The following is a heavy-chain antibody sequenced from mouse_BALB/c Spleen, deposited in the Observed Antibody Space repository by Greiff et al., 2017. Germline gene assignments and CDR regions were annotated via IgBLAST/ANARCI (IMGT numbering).Heavy chain of an antibody. CDR3: ARSELLRLPFAY. CDR2: ISSGSSTI. CDR1: GFTFSSFG. D-gene: IGHD1-2*01. J-gene: IGHJ3*01. Sequence: VQLKESGGGLVQPGGSRKLSCAASGFTFSSFGMHWVRQAPEKGLEWVAYISSGSSTIYYADTVKGRFTISRDNPKNTLFLQMTSLRSEDTAMYYCARSELLRLPFAYWGQGTLVTVSA. V-gene: IGHV5-17*02.